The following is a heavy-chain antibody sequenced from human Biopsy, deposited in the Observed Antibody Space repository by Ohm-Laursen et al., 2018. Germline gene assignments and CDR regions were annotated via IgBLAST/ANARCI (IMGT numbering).Heavy chain of an antibody. CDR1: GGSFSEYY. V-gene: IGHV4-34*01. CDR3: VRGVDYYDPYHYYALDV. J-gene: IGHJ6*02. CDR2: INHRGTT. Sequence: SDTLSLTCAVYGGSFSEYYWTWIRQPPGKGLEWIGEINHRGTTNYNPSLKSRVTISVDTSKNQFSLKVRSVTAADTAVYYCVRGVDYYDPYHYYALDVWGQGTTVTVSS. D-gene: IGHD3-22*01.